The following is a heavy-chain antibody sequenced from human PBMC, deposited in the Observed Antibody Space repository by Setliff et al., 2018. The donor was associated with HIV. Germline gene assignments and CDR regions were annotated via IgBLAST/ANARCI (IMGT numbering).Heavy chain of an antibody. D-gene: IGHD3-3*01. V-gene: IGHV4-34*01. Sequence: PSETLSLTCAVDGGSFSGYYWSWIRQPPGKGLEWIGEINHSGSTNYNPSLKSRVTISVDTSKNQFSLKLSSVTAADTAVYYCARDNYYNFWSGYWGMDVWGQGTTVTVSS. CDR2: INHSGST. J-gene: IGHJ6*02. CDR3: ARDNYYNFWSGYWGMDV. CDR1: GGSFSGYY.